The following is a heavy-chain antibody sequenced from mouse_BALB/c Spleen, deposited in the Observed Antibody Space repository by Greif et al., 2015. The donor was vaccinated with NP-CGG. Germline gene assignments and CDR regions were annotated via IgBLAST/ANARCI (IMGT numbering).Heavy chain of an antibody. CDR2: IDPSDSYT. Sequence: QVQLQQSGAELVKPGASVKLSCKASGYTFTSYWMHWVKQRPGQGLEWIGEIDPSDSYTNYNQKFKGKATLTVDKSSSTAYMQLSSLTSEGSAVYYCVYYPFAYWGQGTLVTVSA. CDR1: GYTFTSYW. J-gene: IGHJ3*01. CDR3: VYYPFAY. V-gene: IGHV1-69*02. D-gene: IGHD1-1*01.